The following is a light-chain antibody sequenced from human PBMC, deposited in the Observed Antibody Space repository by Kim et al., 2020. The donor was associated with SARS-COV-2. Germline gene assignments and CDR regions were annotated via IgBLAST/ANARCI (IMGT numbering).Light chain of an antibody. Sequence: SYELTQPPSVSVYPGQTASITCSGDKLGDKYACWYQQKPGQSPVLVIYQDSKRPSGIPERFSGSNSGNTATLTISGTQAMEEADYYCQAWDSSTVVFGGGTQLTVL. CDR3: QAWDSSTVV. CDR2: QDS. J-gene: IGLJ2*01. CDR1: KLGDKY. V-gene: IGLV3-1*01.